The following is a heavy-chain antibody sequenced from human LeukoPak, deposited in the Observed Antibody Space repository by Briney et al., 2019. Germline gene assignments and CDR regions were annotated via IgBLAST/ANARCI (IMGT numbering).Heavy chain of an antibody. CDR1: GYSFTNYG. J-gene: IGHJ4*02. CDR3: ARAPAHSPGGILDY. D-gene: IGHD3-3*02. CDR2: ISPKYLKT. Sequence: ASVKVSCTASGYSFTNYGFNWVRQAPGQGLEWLGWISPKYLKTDYAQKLVGRITLTTDASSNTAYMELGSLRSGDTAVYYCARAPAHSPGGILDYWGQGSLVIVSS. V-gene: IGHV1-18*01.